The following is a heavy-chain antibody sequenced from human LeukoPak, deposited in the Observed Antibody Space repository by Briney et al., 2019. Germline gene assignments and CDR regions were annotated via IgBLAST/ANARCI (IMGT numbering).Heavy chain of an antibody. V-gene: IGHV3-23*01. CDR1: GFTFSSYA. J-gene: IGHJ4*02. D-gene: IGHD3-22*01. CDR2: ISGSGGST. Sequence: GGSLRLSCAASGFTFSSYAMSWVRQAPGKGLEWVSAISGSGGSTYYADSVKGRFTISRDNSKNTLYLQMNSLRAEDTAVYYCAKDIAPYYYDSSGYYGRIDYWGQGTLVTVSS. CDR3: AKDIAPYYYDSSGYYGRIDY.